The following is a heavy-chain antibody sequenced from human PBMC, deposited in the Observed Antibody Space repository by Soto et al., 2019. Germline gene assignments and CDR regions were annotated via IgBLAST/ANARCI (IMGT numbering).Heavy chain of an antibody. CDR3: ATRVFFPGAFDI. CDR1: VYTLTELS. V-gene: IGHV1-24*01. D-gene: IGHD3-10*01. Sequence: ASGKVSCKVSVYTLTELSMHWVRQAPGKGLEWMGGFDPEDGETIYAQKFQGRVTMTEDTSTDTAYMELSSLRSEDTAVYYSATRVFFPGAFDIWGQGTMVTVSS. CDR2: FDPEDGET. J-gene: IGHJ3*02.